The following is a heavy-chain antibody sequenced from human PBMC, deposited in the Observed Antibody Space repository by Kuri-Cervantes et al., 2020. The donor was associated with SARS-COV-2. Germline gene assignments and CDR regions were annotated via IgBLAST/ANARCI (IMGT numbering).Heavy chain of an antibody. J-gene: IGHJ4*02. V-gene: IGHV4-39*01. D-gene: IGHD3-22*01. Sequence: ESLKISCTVSGGSISNGSFYWGWIRQPPGRGLEWIGNIYYSGSAYYYPSLESRATISLDTSNYQFSLKLSSVTAADTAVYYCARPDSSGYYFDYWGQGTLVTVSS. CDR1: GGSISNGSFY. CDR2: IYYSGSA. CDR3: ARPDSSGYYFDY.